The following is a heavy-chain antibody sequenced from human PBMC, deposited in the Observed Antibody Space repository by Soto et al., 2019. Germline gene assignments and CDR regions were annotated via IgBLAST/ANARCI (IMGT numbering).Heavy chain of an antibody. D-gene: IGHD6-19*01. CDR1: GGSFSPYF. J-gene: IGHJ2*01. CDR2: INHSGST. V-gene: IGHV4-34*01. Sequence: PSETLSLTCAVYGGSFSPYFWSWIRQPPGKGLEWIGEINHSGSTNYNPSLTRRATLSVDTSKNQVSLKLTSVTAADTAVYYCARLASGWQYYYFDFWGRGTPVTVS. CDR3: ARLASGWQYYYFDF.